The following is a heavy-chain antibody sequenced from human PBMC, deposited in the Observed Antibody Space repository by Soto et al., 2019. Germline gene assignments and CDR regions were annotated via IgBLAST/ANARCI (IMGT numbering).Heavy chain of an antibody. Sequence: QVQLVESGGGVVQPGRSLRLSCAASGFTFSSYGMHWVRQAPGKGLEWVAVISYDGSNKYYADSVKGRFAISRDNCKNTLYLQMNSLRAEDTAVYYCAKAGGGSYPYFDYWGQGTLVTVAS. CDR1: GFTFSSYG. CDR2: ISYDGSNK. V-gene: IGHV3-30*18. CDR3: AKAGGGSYPYFDY. D-gene: IGHD1-26*01. J-gene: IGHJ4*02.